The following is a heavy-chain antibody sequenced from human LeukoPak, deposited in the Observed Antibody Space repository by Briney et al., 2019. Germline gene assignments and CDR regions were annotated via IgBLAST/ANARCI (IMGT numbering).Heavy chain of an antibody. Sequence: GASVKVSCKASGYTFTDYYMHWVRQAPGQGLEWMGWINPYSGGTNYEQKFQGRVTMTRDTSISTAYMEVSRVRSDDTAMYYCARGIGTYYYDSSGYYSPPGYWGQGTLVTVSS. J-gene: IGHJ4*02. D-gene: IGHD3-22*01. CDR3: ARGIGTYYYDSSGYYSPPGY. V-gene: IGHV1-2*02. CDR2: INPYSGGT. CDR1: GYTFTDYY.